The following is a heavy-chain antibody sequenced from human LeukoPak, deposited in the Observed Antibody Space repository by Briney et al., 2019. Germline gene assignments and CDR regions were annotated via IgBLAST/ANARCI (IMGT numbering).Heavy chain of an antibody. CDR3: ATWRGSGSYGGCFDY. D-gene: IGHD3-10*01. CDR1: GFTFGYYW. CDR2: IYYDGSKK. J-gene: IGHJ4*02. Sequence: GGSLRLSCAASGFTFGYYWMHWVRQAPGKGLEWVAIIYYDGSKKNYADSVRGRFTISRDNSKNTLYLQMNSLRVEDTAVYYCATWRGSGSYGGCFDYWGQGTPVTVSS. V-gene: IGHV3-33*08.